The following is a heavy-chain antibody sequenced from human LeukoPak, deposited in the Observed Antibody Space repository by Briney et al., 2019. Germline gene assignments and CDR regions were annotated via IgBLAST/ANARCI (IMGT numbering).Heavy chain of an antibody. CDR3: ARADTSMITPQNAFDL. CDR2: ICTYNRNT. V-gene: IGHV1-18*01. CDR1: GYSFTNYG. Sequence: ASVKVSCKASGYSFTNYGICWVRQAPGQGLKWMGWICTYNRNTKYAEKFQGRVTMTTDTSTSTAYMDLRSLRSDDTATYYCARADTSMITPQNAFDLWGQGTVVTVSS. D-gene: IGHD5-18*01. J-gene: IGHJ3*01.